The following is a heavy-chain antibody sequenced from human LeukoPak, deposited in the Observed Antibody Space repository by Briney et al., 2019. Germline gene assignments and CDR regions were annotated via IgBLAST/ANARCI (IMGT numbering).Heavy chain of an antibody. CDR1: GFTFSSYA. Sequence: GGSLRLSCAASGFTFSSYAMSRVRQAPGKGLEWVSAISGSGGSTYYADSVKGRFTISRDNSKNTLYLQMNSLRAEDTAVYYCAKGDDSIYYYGMDVWGQGTTVTVSS. CDR3: AKGDDSIYYYGMDV. V-gene: IGHV3-23*01. D-gene: IGHD2-21*01. J-gene: IGHJ6*02. CDR2: ISGSGGST.